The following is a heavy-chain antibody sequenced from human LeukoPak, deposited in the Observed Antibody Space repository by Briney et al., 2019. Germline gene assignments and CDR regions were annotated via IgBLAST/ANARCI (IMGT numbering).Heavy chain of an antibody. CDR3: ARGYVHAFDI. CDR1: GDSVSGNSVA. CDR2: TYYRSKWFN. Sequence: SQTLSLTCAISGDSVSGNSVAWNWIRQSPSRGLEWLGRTYYRSKWFNEYALSVKSRITINPDTSKNQFSLQLNSVTPEDTAVYYCARGYVHAFDIWGQGTMVTVSS. V-gene: IGHV6-1*01. J-gene: IGHJ3*02. D-gene: IGHD5-12*01.